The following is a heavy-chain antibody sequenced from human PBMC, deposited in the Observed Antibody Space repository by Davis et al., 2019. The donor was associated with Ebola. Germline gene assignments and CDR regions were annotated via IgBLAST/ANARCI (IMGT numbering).Heavy chain of an antibody. CDR1: GFTFSSYA. CDR3: AKSGLSFGVVKYHYGMDV. CDR2: ISGSGGST. J-gene: IGHJ6*04. Sequence: PGGSLRLSCAASGFTFSSYAMTWVRQAPGKGLEWVSGISGSGGSTYYADSVKGRFTISRDNSKKTLYLQMNSLRAEDPAVYYCAKSGLSFGVVKYHYGMDVWGKGTTVTVSS. D-gene: IGHD3-3*01. V-gene: IGHV3-23*01.